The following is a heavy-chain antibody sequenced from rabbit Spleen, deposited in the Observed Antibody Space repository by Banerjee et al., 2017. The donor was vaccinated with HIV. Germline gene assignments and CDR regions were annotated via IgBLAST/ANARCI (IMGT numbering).Heavy chain of an antibody. J-gene: IGHJ6*01. D-gene: IGHD4-2*01. V-gene: IGHV1S45*01. CDR1: GFSFSSSYY. CDR2: INMVTGKS. CDR3: ARDPTGGRAGPIYGLDL. Sequence: QEQLVESGGGLVQPEGSLTLTCTASGFSFSSSYYMCWVRQAPGKGLEWITCINMVTGKSVYASWAKGRFTISKTSSTTVTLQMTSLTAADTATYFCARDPTGGRAGPIYGLDLWGPGTLVTVS.